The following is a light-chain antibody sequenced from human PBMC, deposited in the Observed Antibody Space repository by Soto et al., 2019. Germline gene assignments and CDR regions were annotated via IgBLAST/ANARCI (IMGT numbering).Light chain of an antibody. V-gene: IGKV3-20*01. CDR1: LSINKNC. J-gene: IGKJ1*01. CDR3: QQYGSAPRT. CDR2: AAS. Sequence: EVVLTQSPGTLSLSSGERATLSCRANLSINKNCLAWYQQKPGQAPRLLIYAASSRATGIPDRFSGGGSGTDFTLTIGRLEPEDFAVHYCQQYGSAPRTFGQGTKVEVK.